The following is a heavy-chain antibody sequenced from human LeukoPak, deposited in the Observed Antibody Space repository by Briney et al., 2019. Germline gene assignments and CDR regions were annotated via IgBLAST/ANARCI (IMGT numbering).Heavy chain of an antibody. V-gene: IGHV3-11*01. J-gene: IGHJ4*02. CDR1: GFTFSDYY. CDR3: ARFFRGYSYDLDY. D-gene: IGHD5-18*01. Sequence: PGGSLRLSCAASGFTFSDYYMSWIRQAPGKGLEWVSYISSSGSTIYYADSVEGRFTISRDNAKNSLYLQMNSLRAEDTAVYYCARFFRGYSYDLDYWGQGTLVTVSS. CDR2: ISSSGSTI.